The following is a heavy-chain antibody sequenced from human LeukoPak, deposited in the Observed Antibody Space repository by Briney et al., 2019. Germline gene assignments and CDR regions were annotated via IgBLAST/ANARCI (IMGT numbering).Heavy chain of an antibody. CDR1: GYTLTGYY. J-gene: IGHJ6*03. Sequence: ASVKVSCKASGYTLTGYYMHWVRQAPGQGLEWMGWINPNSGGTNYAQKFQGRVTMTRDTSISTAYMELSRLRSDDTAVYYCARVVTGYYYYYMDVWGKGTTVTVSS. CDR2: INPNSGGT. V-gene: IGHV1-2*02. D-gene: IGHD2-21*02. CDR3: ARVVTGYYYYYMDV.